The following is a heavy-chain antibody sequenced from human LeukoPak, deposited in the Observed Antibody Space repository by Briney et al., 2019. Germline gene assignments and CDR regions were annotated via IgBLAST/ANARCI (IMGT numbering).Heavy chain of an antibody. Sequence: SETLSLTCTVSGGSISSSSYYWGWIRQPPGKGLEWIGSIYYSGSTYYNPSLKSRVTISVDTSKNQFSLKLSSVTAADTAVYYCARGRGGAVAGTFYYYWGQGTLVTVSS. V-gene: IGHV4-39*07. CDR2: IYYSGST. D-gene: IGHD6-19*01. CDR3: ARGRGGAVAGTFYYY. CDR1: GGSISSSSYY. J-gene: IGHJ4*02.